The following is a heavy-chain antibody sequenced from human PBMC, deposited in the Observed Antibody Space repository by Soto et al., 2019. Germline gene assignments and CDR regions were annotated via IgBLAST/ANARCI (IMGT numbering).Heavy chain of an antibody. V-gene: IGHV3-48*02. D-gene: IGHD1-1*01. CDR2: ISGSGSTS. CDR1: GFIFSTYN. CDR3: VRGGTHRTWFDP. Sequence: EVQLVESGGGLVQPGGSLRLSCAASGFIFSTYNMNWVRQAPGKGLEWVSDISGSGSTSYYADSVKGRFTISRDNDKNSLYLQMSSLGDEDTAVYFCVRGGTHRTWFDPWGQGTLVTVSS. J-gene: IGHJ5*02.